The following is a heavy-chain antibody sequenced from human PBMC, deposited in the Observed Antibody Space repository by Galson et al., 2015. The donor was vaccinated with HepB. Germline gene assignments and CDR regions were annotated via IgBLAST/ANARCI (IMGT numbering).Heavy chain of an antibody. CDR3: ARQNCSGGSCGTVGGFIDY. CDR2: INERGNEK. D-gene: IGHD2-15*01. Sequence: SLRLSCAGSGFTFRDYWMTWVRQSPGKALEWVASINERGNEKNYVESVKGRFTISRENARNALYLQMNNLRAEDTAVYYCARQNCSGGSCGTVGGFIDYWGQGTQVTASS. V-gene: IGHV3-7*03. CDR1: GFTFRDYW. J-gene: IGHJ4*02.